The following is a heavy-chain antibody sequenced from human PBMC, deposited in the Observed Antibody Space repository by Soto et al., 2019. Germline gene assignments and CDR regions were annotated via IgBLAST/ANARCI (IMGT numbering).Heavy chain of an antibody. D-gene: IGHD2-21*02. Sequence: QITLKESGPTLVKPTQTLTLTCTFSGFSLSTSGVGVGWIRQPPGKALEWLALIYWDDDKRYSPSLRSRLTSSKDTSKNTVVLTMTNMDPVDTATYYCIQSRCGGDCLQSYASHYYYGMDVWGQGTTVTVSS. CDR1: GFSLSTSGVG. V-gene: IGHV2-5*02. CDR3: IQSRCGGDCLQSYASHYYYGMDV. J-gene: IGHJ6*02. CDR2: IYWDDDK.